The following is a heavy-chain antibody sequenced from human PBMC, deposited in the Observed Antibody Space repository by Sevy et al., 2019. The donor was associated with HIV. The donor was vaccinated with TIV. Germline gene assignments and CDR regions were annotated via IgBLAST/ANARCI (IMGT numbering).Heavy chain of an antibody. Sequence: SETLSLTCAVSGGSINSNNWWSWVRQPPGKGLEWIGEIYHSGSINYNPSLKSRVTISVDKSKKQFSLKVNSVTAADMAGYYCARRVWFGELGGGYFDYWGQGTLVTVSS. CDR3: ARRVWFGELGGGYFDY. CDR2: IYHSGSI. J-gene: IGHJ4*02. CDR1: GGSINSNNW. V-gene: IGHV4-4*02. D-gene: IGHD3-10*01.